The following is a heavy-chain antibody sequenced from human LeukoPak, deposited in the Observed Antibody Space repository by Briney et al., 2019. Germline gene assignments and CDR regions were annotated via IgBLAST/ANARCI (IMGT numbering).Heavy chain of an antibody. CDR2: IIPIFGTA. CDR3: ATLDYYDSSGYDNWFDP. J-gene: IGHJ5*02. Sequence: ASVKVSCKASGGTVSRYAISWVRQAPGQGLEWMGGIIPIFGTANYAQKFQGRVTITADKSTSTAYMELSSLRSEDTAVYYCATLDYYDSSGYDNWFDPWGQGTLVTVSS. CDR1: GGTVSRYA. V-gene: IGHV1-69*06. D-gene: IGHD3-22*01.